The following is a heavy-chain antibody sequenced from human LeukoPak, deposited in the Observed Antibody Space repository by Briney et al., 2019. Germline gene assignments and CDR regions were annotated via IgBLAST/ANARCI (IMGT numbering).Heavy chain of an antibody. CDR3: ASEPARIAAAGVGNAFDI. J-gene: IGHJ3*02. D-gene: IGHD6-13*01. CDR2: INPSGGST. CDR1: GYTFTSYY. Sequence: ASVKVSCKASGYTFTSYYMHWVRQAPGQGLEWMGIINPSGGSTSYAQKFQGRVTMTRDTSTSTVYMELSSLRSEDTAVYYCASEPARIAAAGVGNAFDIWGQGTMVTVSS. V-gene: IGHV1-46*01.